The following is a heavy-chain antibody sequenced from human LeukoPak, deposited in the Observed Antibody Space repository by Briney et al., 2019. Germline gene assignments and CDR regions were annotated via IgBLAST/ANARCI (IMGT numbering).Heavy chain of an antibody. CDR1: GFTFSSYG. CDR3: AKDRVTAADIRFESLGLDY. J-gene: IGHJ4*02. V-gene: IGHV3-20*04. D-gene: IGHD2-2*01. Sequence: GGTLRLSCAASGFTFSSYGMSWVRQVPGKGLEWVSGINWNGGSTGYADSVKGRFTISRDNAENSLYLQMNSLRAEDTALYYCAKDRVTAADIRFESLGLDYWGQGTLVTVSS. CDR2: INWNGGST.